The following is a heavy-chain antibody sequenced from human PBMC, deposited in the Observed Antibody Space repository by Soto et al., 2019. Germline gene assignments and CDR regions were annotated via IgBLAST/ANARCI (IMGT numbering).Heavy chain of an antibody. CDR2: IDPSDSYT. CDR3: AIYYPNCSSTSCYVSAYYYGSGRPYGMDV. J-gene: IGHJ6*02. D-gene: IGHD2-2*01. CDR1: GYSFTSYW. V-gene: IGHV5-10-1*01. Sequence: GESLKISCKGSGYSFTSYWISWVRQMPGKGLEWMGRIDPSDSYTNYSPSFQGHVTISADKSISTAYLQWSSLKASDTAMYYCAIYYPNCSSTSCYVSAYYYGSGRPYGMDVWGQGTTVTVSS.